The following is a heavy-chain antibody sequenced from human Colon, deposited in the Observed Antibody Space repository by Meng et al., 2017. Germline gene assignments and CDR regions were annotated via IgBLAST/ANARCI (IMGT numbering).Heavy chain of an antibody. Sequence: QVQLQQWGAGLLKPSETLSLTCAVYGGSFSGYYWSWIRQPPGKGLEWIGEINHSGSTNCNPSLKSRVTISVDTSKNQFSLNLNSVTAADTALYYCVRQGMTSYSWGYWGQGTLVTVSS. CDR1: GGSFSGYY. CDR3: VRQGMTSYSWGY. J-gene: IGHJ4*02. V-gene: IGHV4-34*01. CDR2: INHSGST. D-gene: IGHD3-9*01.